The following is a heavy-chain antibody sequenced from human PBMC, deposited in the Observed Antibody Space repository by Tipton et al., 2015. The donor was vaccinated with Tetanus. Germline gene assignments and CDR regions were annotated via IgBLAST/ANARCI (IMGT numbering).Heavy chain of an antibody. CDR3: ARGAIFGVVIPGGYYYGMDV. V-gene: IGHV1-69*01. CDR1: GCTFSSYA. Sequence: QLVQSGAEVKKPGSSVKVSCKASGCTFSSYAISWVRQAPGQGLEWMGGIIPIFGTANYAQKFQGRVTITADESTSTAYMELSSLRSEDTAVYYCARGAIFGVVIPGGYYYGMDVWGQGTTVTVSS. J-gene: IGHJ6*02. CDR2: IIPIFGTA. D-gene: IGHD3-3*01.